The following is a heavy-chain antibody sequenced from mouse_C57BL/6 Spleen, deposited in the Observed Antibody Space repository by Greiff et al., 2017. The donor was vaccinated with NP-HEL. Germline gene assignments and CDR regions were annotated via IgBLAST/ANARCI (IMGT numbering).Heavy chain of an antibody. J-gene: IGHJ3*01. CDR1: GYTFTDYE. D-gene: IGHD4-1*01. CDR3: TRLGRGIAY. Sequence: VKLMESGAELVRPGASVTLSCKASGYTFTDYEMHWVKQTPVHGLEWIGAIDPETGGTAYNQKFKGKAILTADKSSSTAYMELRSLTSEDSAVYYCTRLGRGIAYWGQGTLVTVSA. V-gene: IGHV1-15*01. CDR2: IDPETGGT.